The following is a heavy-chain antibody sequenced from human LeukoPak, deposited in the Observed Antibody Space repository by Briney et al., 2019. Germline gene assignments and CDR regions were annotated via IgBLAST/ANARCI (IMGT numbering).Heavy chain of an antibody. Sequence: PSETLSLTCTVPGGSITSYYWSWIRQPAGEGLEWIGRIHTSGSTSYNPSLKSRVSMSVDKSKNQFSLKLSSVTAADTAVYYCARAGYYYDSTGYTDFDYWGQGILVTVSS. CDR3: ARAGYYYDSTGYTDFDY. CDR2: IHTSGST. V-gene: IGHV4-4*07. J-gene: IGHJ4*02. D-gene: IGHD3-22*01. CDR1: GGSITSYY.